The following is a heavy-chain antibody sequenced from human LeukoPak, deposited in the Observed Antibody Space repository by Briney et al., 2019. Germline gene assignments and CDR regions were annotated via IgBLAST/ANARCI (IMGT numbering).Heavy chain of an antibody. J-gene: IGHJ1*01. CDR2: MNSDGTDI. CDR3: ARVGYYDSSNYYAYFQH. Sequence: GGTLRLSCAASGFTFSSYWMHWVRQAPGKGLEGGARMNSDGTDISYGDSVKGRFTISRDNAKHTLYLQMISLRVEDTAVYYYARVGYYDSSNYYAYFQHWGQGTLVTVSS. CDR1: GFTFSSYW. V-gene: IGHV3-74*01. D-gene: IGHD3-22*01.